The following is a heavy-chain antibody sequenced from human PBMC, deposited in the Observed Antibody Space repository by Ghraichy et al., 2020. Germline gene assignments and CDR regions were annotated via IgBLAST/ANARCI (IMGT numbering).Heavy chain of an antibody. CDR3: AKDVGRGGGSCFHH. J-gene: IGHJ1*01. CDR2: ISGSGGNT. V-gene: IGHV3-23*01. CDR1: GFTFSSYA. D-gene: IGHD2-15*01. Sequence: LSLPCAASGFTFSSYAMSWVRQAPGKGLEWVSAISGSGGNTYYADSVKGRFTFSRDNSKNTLYLQMNSLRAEDTAVYYCAKDVGRGGGSCFHHWGQGTLVTVSS.